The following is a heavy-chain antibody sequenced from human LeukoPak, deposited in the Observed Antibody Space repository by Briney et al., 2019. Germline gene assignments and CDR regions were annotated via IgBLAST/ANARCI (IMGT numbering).Heavy chain of an antibody. CDR3: ARDKVVTAYNWFDP. V-gene: IGHV1-69*04. CDR1: GGTFSSYA. D-gene: IGHD2-21*02. CDR2: IIPILGIA. J-gene: IGHJ5*02. Sequence: SVKVSCKASGGTFSSYAISWVRQAPGQGLEWMGRIIPILGIANYAQKFQGRVTITADKSTSTAYMELSSLRSEDTAVYYCARDKVVTAYNWFDPWGQGTLVTVSS.